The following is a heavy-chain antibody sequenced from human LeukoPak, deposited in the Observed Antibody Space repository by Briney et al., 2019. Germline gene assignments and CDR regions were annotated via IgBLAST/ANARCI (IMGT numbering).Heavy chain of an antibody. V-gene: IGHV3-30*03. Sequence: GGSLRLSCAASGFTFSSYGMHWVRQAPGKGLEWVAVISYDGSNKYYADSVKGRFTISRDNSKNTLYLQMNSLRAEDTAVYYCEGIAVAGRDYWGQGTLVTVSS. CDR1: GFTFSSYG. D-gene: IGHD6-19*01. J-gene: IGHJ4*02. CDR3: EGIAVAGRDY. CDR2: ISYDGSNK.